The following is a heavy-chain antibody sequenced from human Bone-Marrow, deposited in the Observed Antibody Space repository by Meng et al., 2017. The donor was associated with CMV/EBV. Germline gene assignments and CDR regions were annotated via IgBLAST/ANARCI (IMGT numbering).Heavy chain of an antibody. J-gene: IGHJ5*02. CDR1: GCTLSNYW. Sequence: GCTLSNYWMRWVRQDPGKGLVWVSGINSDGSSTTYADSVKGRFTISRDNAKNTMYLQMNSLRAEDTAVYYCTRDKSIAAAGTWWFDPWGQGTLVTVSS. V-gene: IGHV3-74*03. D-gene: IGHD6-13*01. CDR3: TRDKSIAAAGTWWFDP. CDR2: INSDGSST.